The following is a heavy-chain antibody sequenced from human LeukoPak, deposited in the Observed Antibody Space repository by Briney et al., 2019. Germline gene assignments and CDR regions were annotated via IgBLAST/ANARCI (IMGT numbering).Heavy chain of an antibody. CDR2: ISYVCSNK. CDR3: ARDISVCHNNWFDT. V-gene: IGHV3-30*04. J-gene: IGHJ5*02. D-gene: IGHD6-19*01. CDR1: EFTFSTFA. Sequence: GRSLRLSCAASEFTFSTFAMHWVRQAPGKGLERVAVISYVCSNKYYAYSVYRRFPISRYNSTSTLYLQMNSLRAEDTAVYFCARDISVCHNNWFDTWGQGTLVTVSS.